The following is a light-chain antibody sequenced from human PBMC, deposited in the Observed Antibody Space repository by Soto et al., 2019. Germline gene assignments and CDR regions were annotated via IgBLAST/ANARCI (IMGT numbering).Light chain of an antibody. Sequence: EIVFTQSPGTLSLSPGERATLSCGASQIVNSAYFAWFQLKPGQAPRLLIYGASRRATGIPDRFSGSGSGTDFTLTINRLEPEDFAMYYCQQYVNSPGTFGQGSRIEIK. V-gene: IGKV3-20*01. CDR2: GAS. J-gene: IGKJ1*01. CDR1: QIVNSAY. CDR3: QQYVNSPGT.